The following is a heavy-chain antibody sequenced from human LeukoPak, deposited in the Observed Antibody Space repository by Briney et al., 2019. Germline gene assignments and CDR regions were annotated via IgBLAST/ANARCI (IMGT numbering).Heavy chain of an antibody. CDR1: GFTFTSSA. Sequence: GASVKVSRKASGFTFTSSAMQWVRQARGQRLEWIGWIVVGSGNTNYAQKFQERVTITRDMSTSTAYMELSSLRSEDTAVYYCAAAPTKNYDILNNDAFDIWGQGTMVTVSP. V-gene: IGHV1-58*02. CDR2: IVVGSGNT. J-gene: IGHJ3*02. D-gene: IGHD3-9*01. CDR3: AAAPTKNYDILNNDAFDI.